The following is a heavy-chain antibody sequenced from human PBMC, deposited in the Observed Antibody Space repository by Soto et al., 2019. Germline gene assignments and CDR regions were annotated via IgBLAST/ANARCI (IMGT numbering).Heavy chain of an antibody. V-gene: IGHV4-34*01. CDR3: ARGAGSSYYGSGSYYKNYYYYGMDV. CDR1: GGSFSGYY. D-gene: IGHD3-10*01. Sequence: SETLSLTCAVYGGSFSGYYWSWIRQPPGKGLEWIGEINHSGSTNYNPSLKSRVTISVDTSKNQFSLKLSSVTAADTAVYYCARGAGSSYYGSGSYYKNYYYYGMDVWGQGTTVTVSS. J-gene: IGHJ6*02. CDR2: INHSGST.